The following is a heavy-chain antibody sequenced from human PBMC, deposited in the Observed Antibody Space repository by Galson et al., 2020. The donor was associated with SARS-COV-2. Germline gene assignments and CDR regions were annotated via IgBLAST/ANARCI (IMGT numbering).Heavy chain of an antibody. CDR3: ATDQPTATLGAFDI. CDR2: IQSKTDGGTA. CDR1: GFTFINAW. Sequence: GASLRLSCAASGFTFINAWMNWVRKAPGKGLEWVGRIQSKTDGGTADYAAPVKGRFTISRHDSTNTVYLQMISLTTEDTAVYYCATDQPTATLGAFDIWGQGTMVTVSS. D-gene: IGHD4-17*01. J-gene: IGHJ3*02. V-gene: IGHV3-15*07.